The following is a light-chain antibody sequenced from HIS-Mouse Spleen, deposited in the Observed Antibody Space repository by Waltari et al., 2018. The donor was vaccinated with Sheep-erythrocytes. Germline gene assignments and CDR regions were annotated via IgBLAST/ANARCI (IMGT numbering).Light chain of an antibody. CDR2: EGS. CDR3: CSYAGSSTPWV. Sequence: HSAPTQPASVSGSPGHSITISCHGTSTHVGHYNLLSWDQQHPGKAPKLMIYEGSKRPSGVSNRFSGSKSGNTASLTISGLQAEDEADYYCCSYAGSSTPWVFGGGTKLTVL. V-gene: IGLV2-23*01. CDR1: STHVGHYNL. J-gene: IGLJ3*02.